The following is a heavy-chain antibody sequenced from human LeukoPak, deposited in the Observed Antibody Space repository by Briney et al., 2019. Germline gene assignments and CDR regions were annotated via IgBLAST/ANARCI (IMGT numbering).Heavy chain of an antibody. Sequence: GGPLRLSCAVSGFTFSNYAMTWVRQAPGKGLEWVSTIGGSGYNTYDADSVRGRFAISRDNSKNTLYLQMNSLRSDDTAVYYCARISTYQTLLAPSYYYMDVWGKGTTVTVSS. CDR2: IGGSGYNT. CDR1: GFTFSNYA. D-gene: IGHD2-15*01. V-gene: IGHV3-23*01. CDR3: ARISTYQTLLAPSYYYMDV. J-gene: IGHJ6*03.